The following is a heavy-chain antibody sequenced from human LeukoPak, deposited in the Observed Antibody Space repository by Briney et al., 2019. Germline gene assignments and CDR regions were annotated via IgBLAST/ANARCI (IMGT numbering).Heavy chain of an antibody. V-gene: IGHV4-30-4*01. Sequence: SESLSLTCGVSGVSVSSGNNYCAWVRQPPGKGLGWLGYIYYGGKVYYNPSLESPVAISLDTSKNHFSLKLNSVTAADTAVYFCVRDKWVKAGNDWLQYGWDVWGQGTTVSVSS. CDR2: IYYGGKV. CDR3: VRDKWVKAGNDWLQYGWDV. D-gene: IGHD5-24*01. J-gene: IGHJ6*02. CDR1: GVSVSSGNNY.